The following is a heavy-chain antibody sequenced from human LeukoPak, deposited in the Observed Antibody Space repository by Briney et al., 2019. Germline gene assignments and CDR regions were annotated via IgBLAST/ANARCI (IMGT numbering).Heavy chain of an antibody. V-gene: IGHV5-51*01. CDR2: IYPGDSDT. J-gene: IGHJ5*02. CDR3: ARDRPPRIAVAGPNWFDP. CDR1: GYTFISYY. Sequence: GESLKISCKGSGYTFISYYIGWVRQMPGKGLEWMGIIYPGDSDTRYSPSFQGQVTISADKSISTAYLQWSSLKASDTAMYYCARDRPPRIAVAGPNWFDPWGQGTLVTVSS. D-gene: IGHD6-19*01.